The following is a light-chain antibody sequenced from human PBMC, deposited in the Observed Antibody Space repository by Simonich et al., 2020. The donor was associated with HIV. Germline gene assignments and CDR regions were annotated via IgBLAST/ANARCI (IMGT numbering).Light chain of an antibody. J-gene: IGKJ2*01. CDR1: QSVLYNSNNKNY. CDR2: WAS. CDR3: QQCHSHPHT. V-gene: IGKV4-1*01. Sequence: DIVMTQSPDSLAVSLGERAPINCKSSQSVLYNSNNKNYLAWYQQKPGQPPKLLMYWASTRESGVPDRFSGSGSGTDFTLTISSLQAEDVAVYFCQQCHSHPHTFGQGTKVEIK.